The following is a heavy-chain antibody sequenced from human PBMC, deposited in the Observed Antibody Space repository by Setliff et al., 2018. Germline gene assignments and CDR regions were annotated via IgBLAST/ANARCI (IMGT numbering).Heavy chain of an antibody. Sequence: PSETLSLTCAVYGGSFSTYFWSWIRQPPGKGLEWIGEISHSGSASYNPSLKSRVTMSVDTSKNQFSLNLNSVTAAETAVYYFRLAHCNTTSCEEALDFWSQGTLVTVSS. CDR3: RLAHCNTTSCEEALDF. V-gene: IGHV4-34*01. CDR2: ISHSGSA. CDR1: GGSFSTYF. J-gene: IGHJ4*02. D-gene: IGHD2-2*01.